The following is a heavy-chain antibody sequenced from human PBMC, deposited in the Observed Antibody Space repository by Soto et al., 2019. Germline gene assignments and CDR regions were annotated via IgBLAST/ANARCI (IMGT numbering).Heavy chain of an antibody. J-gene: IGHJ4*02. V-gene: IGHV4-34*01. D-gene: IGHD6-25*01. Sequence: PSETLSLTCSFSGGSFSHYYWTWIRQSPGKGLEWIGEISHSGNAKYNPSLQSRVTISLDTSKSQFSLHLSSVTAADTAVYSCARYGGSDLYYFESWGQGTLVTVSS. CDR1: GGSFSHYY. CDR2: ISHSGNA. CDR3: ARYGGSDLYYFES.